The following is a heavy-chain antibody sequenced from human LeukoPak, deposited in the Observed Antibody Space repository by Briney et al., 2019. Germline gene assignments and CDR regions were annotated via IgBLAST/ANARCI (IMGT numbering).Heavy chain of an antibody. J-gene: IGHJ6*02. D-gene: IGHD2-21*02. CDR3: ARGRPVTGRGYYYYGMDV. CDR1: GFTFSSYG. CDR2: IWYDGSNK. Sequence: DPGGSLRLSCAASGFTFSSYGMHWVRQAPGKGLEWVAVIWYDGSNKYYADPVKGRFTISRDNSKNTLYLQMNSLRAEDTAVYYCARGRPVTGRGYYYYGMDVWGQGTTVTVSS. V-gene: IGHV3-33*01.